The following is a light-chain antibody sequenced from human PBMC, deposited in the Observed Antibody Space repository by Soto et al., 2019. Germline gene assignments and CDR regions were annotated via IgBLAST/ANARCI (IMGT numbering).Light chain of an antibody. CDR1: QSVGRN. V-gene: IGKV3-15*01. CDR3: QEYSEWPLFT. Sequence: EIVVTQSPGILSVSPGDRATLSCRASQSVGRNLAWYQQKPGQAPTLLIYAASTRATGLPARFSGSGSGTDFTVTISSLQSEDFAVYYCQEYSEWPLFTFGPGTRVDIK. CDR2: AAS. J-gene: IGKJ3*01.